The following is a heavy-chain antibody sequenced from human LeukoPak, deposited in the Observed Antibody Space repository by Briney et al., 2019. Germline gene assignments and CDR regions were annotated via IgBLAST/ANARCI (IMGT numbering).Heavy chain of an antibody. CDR1: GFTLSSYA. Sequence: GGSLRLSCAASGFTLSSYAMSWVRQAPGKGLEWVSATSGSGGSTYYADSVKGRFTISRDNSKNTLYLQMNSLRAEDTAVYYCAKGSRDGYNYYFDYWGQGTLVTVSS. V-gene: IGHV3-23*01. CDR2: TSGSGGST. D-gene: IGHD5-24*01. J-gene: IGHJ4*02. CDR3: AKGSRDGYNYYFDY.